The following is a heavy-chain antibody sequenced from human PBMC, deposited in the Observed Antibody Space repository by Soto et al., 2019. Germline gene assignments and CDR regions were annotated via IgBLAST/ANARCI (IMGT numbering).Heavy chain of an antibody. V-gene: IGHV1-8*01. CDR1: GYTFTSYD. CDR2: MNPTNSQT. J-gene: IGHJ4*02. Sequence: ASVKVSCKASGYTFTSYDINWVRQATGQGREWMGWMNPTNSQTDYAQKFQGRVALTWDTSISTAYLDLISLTSDDTAVYYCARGEWVLPIWGQGTLGNVS. CDR3: ARGEWVLPI. D-gene: IGHD1-26*01.